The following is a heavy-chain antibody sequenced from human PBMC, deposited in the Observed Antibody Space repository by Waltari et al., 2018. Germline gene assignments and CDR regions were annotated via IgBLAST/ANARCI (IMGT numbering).Heavy chain of an antibody. D-gene: IGHD2-2*01. CDR1: GYNCTNYW. J-gene: IGHJ6*03. V-gene: IGHV5-10-1*01. CDR3: ARTNVVVSYYMDV. CDR2: IEPSDSYT. Sequence: EVQLVQSGAEVKKPGESLRISCKGSGYNCTNYWITWVLQMPGKGLEWMGRIEPSDSYTNDSPSFQGHVTISVDRSISTAYLQWTSLKASDTAMYYCARTNVVVSYYMDVWGKGTTVTVSS.